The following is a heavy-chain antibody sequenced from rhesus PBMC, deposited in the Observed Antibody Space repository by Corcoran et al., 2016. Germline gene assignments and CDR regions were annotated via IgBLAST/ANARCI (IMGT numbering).Heavy chain of an antibody. CDR3: VRHSYYSGWFLDS. CDR1: GGSITDYY. V-gene: IGHV4S11*01. CDR2: IYGTDSAT. J-gene: IGHJ1*01. Sequence: QVQLQESGPGLVKPSATLSLTCSVSGGSITDYYCDWIRQPPGQGLEWIGNIYGTDSATVYNPSLRSRVTLSVDTSKNHFSLKLNSVTAADTAVYFCVRHSYYSGWFLDSWGQGVLVTVSS. D-gene: IGHD6-31*01.